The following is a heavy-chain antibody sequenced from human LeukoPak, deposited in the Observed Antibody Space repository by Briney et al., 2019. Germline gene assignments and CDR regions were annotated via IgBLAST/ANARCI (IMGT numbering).Heavy chain of an antibody. Sequence: GGSLRLSCAASGFTFDDYTMHWVRHAPGKGLEWVSLISWDGGSTYYADSVKGRFTISRDNSKNSLYLQMNSLRTEDTALYYCAKSMVSGSSHWYFDLWGRGTLVTVSS. CDR3: AKSMVSGSSHWYFDL. V-gene: IGHV3-43*01. J-gene: IGHJ2*01. CDR2: ISWDGGST. D-gene: IGHD3-10*01. CDR1: GFTFDDYT.